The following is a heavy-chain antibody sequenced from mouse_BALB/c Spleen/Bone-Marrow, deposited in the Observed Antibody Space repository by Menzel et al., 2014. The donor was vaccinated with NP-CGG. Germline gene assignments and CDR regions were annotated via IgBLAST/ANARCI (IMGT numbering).Heavy chain of an antibody. CDR3: TRRSLLSDYYSMDY. CDR1: GYTFTSYY. D-gene: IGHD2-10*01. CDR2: INPSNGGT. Sequence: VQLQQSGAELVKPVASVKLSCKASGYTFTSYYLYWVKQRPGQGLEWIGEINPSNGGTNFNGRFKSKASLTVDKSSSTAYMQLNSLTSEDSAVYYCTRRSLLSDYYSMDYWGQGTSVTVSS. V-gene: IGHV1S81*02. J-gene: IGHJ4*01.